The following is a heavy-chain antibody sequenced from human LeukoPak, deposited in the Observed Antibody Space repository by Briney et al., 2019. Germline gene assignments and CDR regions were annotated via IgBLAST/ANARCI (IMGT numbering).Heavy chain of an antibody. CDR3: ATSIVGFTYDEHFQH. CDR1: GFTFNNYP. CDR2: ISESGYTT. Sequence: GGSLRLSCAASGFTFNNYPMSWVRQAPGAGLEWVSLISESGYTTYYADSVKGRFTISRDNSKNTLYLQMNSLRVEDTAVYYCATSIVGFTYDEHFQHWGQGTLVTVSS. J-gene: IGHJ1*01. D-gene: IGHD1-26*01. V-gene: IGHV3-23*01.